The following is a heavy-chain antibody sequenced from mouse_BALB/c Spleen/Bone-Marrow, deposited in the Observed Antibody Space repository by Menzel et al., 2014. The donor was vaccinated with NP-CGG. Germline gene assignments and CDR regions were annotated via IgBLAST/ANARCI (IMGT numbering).Heavy chain of an antibody. CDR2: IYPGSGST. Sequence: QVQLQQSGAELVRPEASVKLSCKPSGYIFTSYWIHWVKQRSGQGLEWIARIYPGSGSTYYNEKFEGKATLTADKSSSTAYMQLSSPKSEDSAVYFCASGVTTGWFVYWGQGTLVTVSA. J-gene: IGHJ3*01. CDR1: GYIFTSYW. CDR3: ASGVTTGWFVY. V-gene: IGHV1-76*01. D-gene: IGHD2-2*01.